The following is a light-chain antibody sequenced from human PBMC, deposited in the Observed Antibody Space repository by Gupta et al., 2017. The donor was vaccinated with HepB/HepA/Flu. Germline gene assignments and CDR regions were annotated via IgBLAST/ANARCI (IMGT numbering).Light chain of an antibody. CDR3: CSYAGSGTYV. V-gene: IGLV2-23*02. CDR2: EVS. CDR1: SSDVGSYNL. J-gene: IGLJ1*01. Sequence: QSALTQPASVSGSPGQSITISCTGTSSDVGSYNLVSWYQQHPGKAPKLMIYEVSKRPSGVSNRFSGSESGNTASLTISGLQAEDEADYYCCSYAGSGTYVFGTGTKVTVL.